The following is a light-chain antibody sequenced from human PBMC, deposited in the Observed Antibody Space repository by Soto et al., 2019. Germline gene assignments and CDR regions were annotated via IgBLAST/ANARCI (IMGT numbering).Light chain of an antibody. CDR1: QSITGY. J-gene: IGKJ1*01. V-gene: IGKV1-39*01. Sequence: DIQMTQSPSSLSASVGDRVTITCRASQSITGYLNWYQQKPGKVPKLLIYAASTLQSGVPSRFSGCGSGTDFTLTLSSLQAEDSATYYCQQSFIAPWTFGQGTKVEIK. CDR2: AAS. CDR3: QQSFIAPWT.